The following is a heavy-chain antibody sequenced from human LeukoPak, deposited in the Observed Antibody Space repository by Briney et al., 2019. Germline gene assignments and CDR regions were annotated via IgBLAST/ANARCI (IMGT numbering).Heavy chain of an antibody. J-gene: IGHJ4*02. CDR3: ARYVWGSYPTFEDY. D-gene: IGHD3-16*02. CDR1: GGSISSYY. V-gene: IGHV4-59*01. Sequence: SETLSLTCTVSGGSISSYYWSWIRQPPGKGLEWIGYISYSGSTNYNPSLKSRVTISVDTSKNQFSLKLSSVTAADTGVYYRARYVWGSYPTFEDYWRQGTLVTDSS. CDR2: ISYSGST.